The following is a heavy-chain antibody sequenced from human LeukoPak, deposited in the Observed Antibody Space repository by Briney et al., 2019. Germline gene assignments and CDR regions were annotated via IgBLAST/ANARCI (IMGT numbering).Heavy chain of an antibody. CDR1: GGSISSYY. D-gene: IGHD6-13*01. Sequence: SETLSLTFTVSGGSISSYYWSWIRQPPGKGLEWIGYIYYSGSTNYNPSLKSRVTISVDTSKNQFSLKLSSVTAADTAVYYCARGTPIAPSLDYWGQGTLVTVSS. CDR2: IYYSGST. CDR3: ARGTPIAPSLDY. J-gene: IGHJ4*02. V-gene: IGHV4-59*01.